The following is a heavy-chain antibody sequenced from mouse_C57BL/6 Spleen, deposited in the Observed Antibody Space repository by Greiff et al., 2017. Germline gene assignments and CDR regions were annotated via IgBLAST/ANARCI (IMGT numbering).Heavy chain of an antibody. CDR1: CYSFTSYY. CDR3: ASYYGSSHWYFDV. D-gene: IGHD1-1*01. J-gene: IGHJ1*03. Sequence: QVQLQQSGPELVKPGASVKISCKASCYSFTSYYLHWVKQRPGQGLEWIGWIYPGSGNTKYNEQFKGKATLTADTSSSTAYMQLSSLTSEDSAVYYCASYYGSSHWYFDVWGTGTTVTVSS. V-gene: IGHV1-66*01. CDR2: IYPGSGNT.